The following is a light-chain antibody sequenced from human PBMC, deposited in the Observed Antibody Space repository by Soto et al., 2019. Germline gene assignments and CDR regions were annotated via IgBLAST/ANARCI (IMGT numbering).Light chain of an antibody. Sequence: QSVLTQPPSVSGAPGQRVTISCTGSSSNIGAGYDVHWYQQLPGTAPKLLIYGNSNRPSGVPDRFSGSKSGTSASLAITGLQAEDEADYYCQSYDSSLSVLYVFGTGTKVTAL. CDR3: QSYDSSLSVLYV. CDR2: GNS. J-gene: IGLJ1*01. V-gene: IGLV1-40*01. CDR1: SSNIGAGYD.